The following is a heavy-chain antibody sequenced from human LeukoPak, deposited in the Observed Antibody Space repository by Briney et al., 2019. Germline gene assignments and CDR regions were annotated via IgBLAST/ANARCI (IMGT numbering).Heavy chain of an antibody. CDR2: TYYRSKWYN. CDR3: ARVGQWLVQNWFDP. V-gene: IGHV6-1*01. J-gene: IGHJ5*02. Sequence: SQTLSLTCAISGDSVSSNSAAWNWIRQSPSRGLEWLGRTYYRSKWYNDYAVSVKSRVTINPDTSKNQFSLQLNSVTPEDTAVYYCARVGQWLVQNWFDPWGQGTLVTVSS. D-gene: IGHD6-19*01. CDR1: GDSVSSNSAA.